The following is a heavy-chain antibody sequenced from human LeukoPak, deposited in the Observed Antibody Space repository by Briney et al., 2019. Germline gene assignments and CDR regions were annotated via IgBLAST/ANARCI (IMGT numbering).Heavy chain of an antibody. CDR3: ARGGYCSGGSCYQKYGMDV. J-gene: IGHJ6*02. D-gene: IGHD2-15*01. CDR1: GGSISSGGYS. Sequence: PSQTLSLTCAVSGGSISSGGYSWSWIRRPPGTGLEWIGYIYHSGSTYYNPSLKSRVTISVDRSKNQFSLKLSSVTAADTAVYYCARGGYCSGGSCYQKYGMDVWGQGTTVTVSS. V-gene: IGHV4-30-2*01. CDR2: IYHSGST.